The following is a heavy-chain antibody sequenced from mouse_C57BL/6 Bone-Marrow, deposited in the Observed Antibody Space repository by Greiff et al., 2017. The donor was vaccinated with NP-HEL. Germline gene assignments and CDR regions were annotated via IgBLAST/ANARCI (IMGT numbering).Heavy chain of an antibody. J-gene: IGHJ3*01. CDR2: IYPGGGYT. CDR3: ARQYYGSSYEFAY. CDR1: GYTFTGYW. Sequence: VQLQQSGAELMKPGASVKLSCKATGYTFTGYWIEWVKQRPGHGLEWIGDIYPGGGYTNYNEKFKGKATLTADKSSSTAYMQFSSLTSEDSAIYYCARQYYGSSYEFAYWGQGTLVTVSA. V-gene: IGHV1-63*01. D-gene: IGHD1-1*01.